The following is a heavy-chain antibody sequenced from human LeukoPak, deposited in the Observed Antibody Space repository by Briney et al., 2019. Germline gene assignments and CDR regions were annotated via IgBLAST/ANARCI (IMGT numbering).Heavy chain of an antibody. Sequence: SETLSLTCTVSGGSISSGDYYWSWIRQPPGKGLEWIGYIYYSGSTYYNPSLKSRVTISVDTSKNQFSLKLSSVTAADTAVYYCARGVSGYCSSTSCYTDAFDIWGQGTMVTVSS. D-gene: IGHD2-2*02. CDR1: GGSISSGDYY. V-gene: IGHV4-30-4*08. CDR2: IYYSGST. J-gene: IGHJ3*02. CDR3: ARGVSGYCSSTSCYTDAFDI.